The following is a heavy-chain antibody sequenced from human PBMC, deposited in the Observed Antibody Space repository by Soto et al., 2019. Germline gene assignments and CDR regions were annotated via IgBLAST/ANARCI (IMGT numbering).Heavy chain of an antibody. CDR2: ISGSGAST. D-gene: IGHD3-9*01. Sequence: PGGSVRLSCAASGFTFSSYAMSWVRQAPGKGLEWGSAISGSGASTYYAVSVKGRFTISRDNSKNTLYLQMNSLRAEDTAVYYCAKVASEGVPYFNHHGMEVWGKGSTVTVAS. V-gene: IGHV3-23*01. CDR1: GFTFSSYA. J-gene: IGHJ6*01. CDR3: AKVASEGVPYFNHHGMEV.